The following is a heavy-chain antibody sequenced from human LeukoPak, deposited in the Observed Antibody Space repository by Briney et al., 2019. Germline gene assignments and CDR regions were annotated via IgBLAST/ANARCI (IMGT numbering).Heavy chain of an antibody. Sequence: GGSLRLSCAASGFTFSSYGMHWVRQAPGKGLERVAFIRYDGSNKHYADSVKGRFTISRDNSKNTLYLQMNSLRAEDTAVYYCAKDLQGFSGSGWKYFDYWGQGTLVTVSS. CDR2: IRYDGSNK. CDR3: AKDLQGFSGSGWKYFDY. D-gene: IGHD6-19*01. J-gene: IGHJ4*02. V-gene: IGHV3-30*02. CDR1: GFTFSSYG.